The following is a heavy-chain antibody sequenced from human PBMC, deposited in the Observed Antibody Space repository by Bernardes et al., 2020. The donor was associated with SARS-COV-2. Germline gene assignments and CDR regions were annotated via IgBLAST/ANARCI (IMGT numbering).Heavy chain of an antibody. D-gene: IGHD6-13*01. CDR1: GFTFSAYA. CDR2: ISYDGSDI. CDR3: AKSGAAAPIYYFDN. J-gene: IGHJ4*02. Sequence: GGSLRLSCAASGFTFSAYAMNWVRQAPGKGLEWVGVISYDGSDIYYADSVKGRFTISRDNSKNTLYLQINSVRPEDTAVFYCAKSGAAAPIYYFDNWGQGTLVTVSA. V-gene: IGHV3-30*18.